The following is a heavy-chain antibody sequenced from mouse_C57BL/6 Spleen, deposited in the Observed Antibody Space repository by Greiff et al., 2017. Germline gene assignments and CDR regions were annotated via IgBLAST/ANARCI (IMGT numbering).Heavy chain of an antibody. CDR1: GYAFSSYW. V-gene: IGHV1-80*01. CDR2: IYPGDGDT. CDR3: ARTPEDWYFDV. J-gene: IGHJ1*03. Sequence: VQLQQSGAELVKPGASVKISCKASGYAFSSYWMNWVKQRPGKGLEWIGQIYPGDGDTNYNGKFKGKATLTAAKSSSTAYMQLSILTSEDSAVYFCARTPEDWYFDVWGTGTTVTVSS.